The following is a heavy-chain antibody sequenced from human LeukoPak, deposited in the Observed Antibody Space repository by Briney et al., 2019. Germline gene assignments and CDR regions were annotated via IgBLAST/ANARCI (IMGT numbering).Heavy chain of an antibody. D-gene: IGHD5-18*01. Sequence: ASVKVSCKASGYTFTGYYMHWVRQAPGQGLEWMGWISAYNGNTNYAQKLQGRVTMTTDTSTSTAYMELRSLRSDDTAVYYCARDPLQYSYGPGYNWFDPWGQGTLVTVSS. J-gene: IGHJ5*02. V-gene: IGHV1-18*04. CDR2: ISAYNGNT. CDR3: ARDPLQYSYGPGYNWFDP. CDR1: GYTFTGYY.